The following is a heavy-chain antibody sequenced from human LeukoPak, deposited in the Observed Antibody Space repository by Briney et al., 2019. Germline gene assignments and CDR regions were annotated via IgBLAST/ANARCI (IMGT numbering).Heavy chain of an antibody. Sequence: AGSLTLPCAASGFTFSTYGMHWVRQAPGKGLEWVGFIRYDASNEYHADSVKGRFTISRDNSKSTLYLQINSLRLEDTAVYYCAKQRRDSNWSPFRYHFVYWGQGALVTVS. D-gene: IGHD2-2*02. CDR1: GFTFSTYG. CDR2: IRYDASNE. J-gene: IGHJ4*02. V-gene: IGHV3-30*02. CDR3: AKQRRDSNWSPFRYHFVY.